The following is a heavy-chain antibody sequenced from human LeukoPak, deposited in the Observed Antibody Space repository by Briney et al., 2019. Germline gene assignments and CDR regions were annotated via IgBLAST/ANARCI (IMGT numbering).Heavy chain of an antibody. D-gene: IGHD1-26*01. J-gene: IGHJ4*02. Sequence: SETLSLTCTVSGGSISSGTYYWGWIRQPPGKGLEWIGSIHYSGSTYYNPSLESRVTISVDTSKNQFSLKLSSVTAADTAVHYCARLASGRFFDYWGQGTLVTVSS. CDR3: ARLASGRFFDY. CDR1: GGSISSGTYY. CDR2: IHYSGST. V-gene: IGHV4-39*01.